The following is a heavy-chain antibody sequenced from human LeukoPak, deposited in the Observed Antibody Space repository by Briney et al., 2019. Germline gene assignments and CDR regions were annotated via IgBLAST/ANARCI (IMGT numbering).Heavy chain of an antibody. CDR3: ARGFVAEKWLDP. Sequence: GGTLRLSCATSGFTFDDYGMSWGREAPGGGLEWVSGMNWNRGRLGYADSVKGRFTISRDNAKNSLYLQMNSLRAEDTALYYCARGFVAEKWLDPWGQGTLVTVSS. J-gene: IGHJ5*02. CDR2: MNWNRGRL. V-gene: IGHV3-20*04. CDR1: GFTFDDYG. D-gene: IGHD1-14*01.